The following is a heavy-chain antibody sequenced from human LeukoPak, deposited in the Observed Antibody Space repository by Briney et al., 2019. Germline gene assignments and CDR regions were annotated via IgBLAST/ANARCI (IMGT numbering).Heavy chain of an antibody. Sequence: GGSLRLPCAASGFTFSSYWMSWVRQAPGKGLEWVANIKQDGSEKYYVDSVKGRFTISRDNAKNSLYLQMNSLRAEDTAVYYCARELLSYYYGSGSHDYWGQGTLVTVSS. CDR2: IKQDGSEK. CDR3: ARELLSYYYGSGSHDY. V-gene: IGHV3-7*01. J-gene: IGHJ4*02. D-gene: IGHD3-10*01. CDR1: GFTFSSYW.